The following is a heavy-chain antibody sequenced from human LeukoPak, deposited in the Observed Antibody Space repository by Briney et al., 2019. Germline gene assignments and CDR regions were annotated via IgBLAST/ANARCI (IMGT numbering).Heavy chain of an antibody. CDR1: GYRFNAYW. CDR2: IYPVDSDT. D-gene: IGHD3-22*01. J-gene: IGHJ3*01. Sequence: GEPLKISGEGSGYRFNAYWIAWVRQMPRKGMEWMGIIYPVDSDTRYSPSFPGQVTISADKSVRTAFLQWSSLKASHTAMYYCARPNITSYYDSRGYDAFDVWGQGTMVTVSS. CDR3: ARPNITSYYDSRGYDAFDV. V-gene: IGHV5-51*01.